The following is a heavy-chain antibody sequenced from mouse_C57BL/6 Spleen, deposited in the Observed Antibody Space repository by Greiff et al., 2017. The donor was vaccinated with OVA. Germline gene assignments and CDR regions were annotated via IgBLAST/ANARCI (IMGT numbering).Heavy chain of an antibody. Sequence: VHVKQSGAELVRPGASVKLSCTASGFNFKDYYMHWVKQRPEQGLEWIGRIDPEDGDTDYAPKFQGKATMTADTSSNTAYLQLSSLTSEDTAVYYCTTRTGGDDRDYWGQGTSVTVSA. V-gene: IGHV14-1*01. CDR2: IDPEDGDT. CDR1: GFNFKDYY. J-gene: IGHJ4*01. CDR3: TTRTGGDDRDY. D-gene: IGHD4-1*01.